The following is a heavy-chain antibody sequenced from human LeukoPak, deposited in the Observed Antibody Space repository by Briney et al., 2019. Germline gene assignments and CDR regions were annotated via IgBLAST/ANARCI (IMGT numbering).Heavy chain of an antibody. D-gene: IGHD2-21*02. CDR3: ARKSDWGYYFDY. CDR2: ISYDGSKK. J-gene: IGHJ4*02. V-gene: IGHV3-30*03. Sequence: GRSLRLSCAASGFTFSSYGMHWVRQAPGKGLEWVAVISYDGSKKYYADSVKGRFTISRDNSKNTLYLQMNSLRAEDTAVYYCARKSDWGYYFDYWGQGTLVTVSS. CDR1: GFTFSSYG.